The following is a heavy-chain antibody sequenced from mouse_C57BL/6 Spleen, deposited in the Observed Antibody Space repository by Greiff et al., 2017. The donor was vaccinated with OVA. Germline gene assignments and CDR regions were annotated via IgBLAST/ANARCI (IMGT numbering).Heavy chain of an antibody. CDR1: GFSLTSYG. CDR3: AKNGLRRYAMDY. D-gene: IGHD2-4*01. Sequence: VQLVESGPGLVQPSQSLSITCTVSGFSLTSYGVHWVRQPPGKGLEWLGVIWSGGSTDYNAAFISRLSISKDNSKSQVFFKMNSLQADDTAIYYCAKNGLRRYAMDYWGQGTSVTVSS. J-gene: IGHJ4*01. V-gene: IGHV2-4*01. CDR2: IWSGGST.